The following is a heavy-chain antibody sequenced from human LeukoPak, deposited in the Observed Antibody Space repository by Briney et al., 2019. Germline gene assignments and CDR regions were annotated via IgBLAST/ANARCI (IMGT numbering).Heavy chain of an antibody. D-gene: IGHD2-8*01. CDR1: GGSISSTTYY. J-gene: IGHJ4*02. CDR2: IYYSGST. Sequence: SETLSLTCIVSGGSISSTTYYWGWIRQPPGKGLGWIGCIYYSGSTWYNPSLKSRLTVSADTSKNQFSLKLTSVTAADTAVYYCARDRACSNGVCSYFDYWGQGTVVTVSS. CDR3: ARDRACSNGVCSYFDY. V-gene: IGHV4-39*01.